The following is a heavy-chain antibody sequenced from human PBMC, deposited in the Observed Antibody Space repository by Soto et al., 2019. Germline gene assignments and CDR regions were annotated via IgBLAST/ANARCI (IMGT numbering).Heavy chain of an antibody. D-gene: IGHD2-15*01. Sequence: ASVKVSCKASGGTFSSYTISWVRQAPGQGLEWMGRIIPILGIANYAQKFQGRVTITADKSTSTAYMELSSLRSEDTAVYYCARDLGTVVVVAASDAFDIWGQGTMVTVSS. CDR3: ARDLGTVVVVAASDAFDI. CDR2: IIPILGIA. J-gene: IGHJ3*02. CDR1: GGTFSSYT. V-gene: IGHV1-69*04.